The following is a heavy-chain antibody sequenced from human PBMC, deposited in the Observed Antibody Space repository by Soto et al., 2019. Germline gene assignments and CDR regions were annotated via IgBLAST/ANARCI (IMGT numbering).Heavy chain of an antibody. J-gene: IGHJ6*02. D-gene: IGHD2-21*02. CDR2: VYQSGST. Sequence: QVQLQESGPGLMKPSGTLSLTCAVSGASITSPYWWSWVRQAPGKGLEWIGEVYQSGSTNYNPSLKGRGTISVDKAKNEFSLKLNFVTAADTAVYYCARLTEIEVPTPPTLHYYYGMDVWGQGTTVTVSS. V-gene: IGHV4-4*02. CDR1: GASITSPYW. CDR3: ARLTEIEVPTPPTLHYYYGMDV.